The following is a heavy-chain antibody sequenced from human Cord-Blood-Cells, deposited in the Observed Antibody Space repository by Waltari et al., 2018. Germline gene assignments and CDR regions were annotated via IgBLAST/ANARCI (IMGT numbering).Heavy chain of an antibody. V-gene: IGHV1-69*01. J-gene: IGHJ4*02. CDR1: GGTFSSYD. D-gene: IGHD6-13*01. CDR3: ASGAGTVDY. Sequence: QVQLVQTAAEVKKTGSSAKVPCKDSGGTFSSYDIRWVRQAPGQVLEWVGGIIPIFGTANYAQKFQGRVTITADEATSTAYMELSSLRSEYTAVYYCASGAGTVDYWGQGTLVTVSS. CDR2: IIPIFGTA.